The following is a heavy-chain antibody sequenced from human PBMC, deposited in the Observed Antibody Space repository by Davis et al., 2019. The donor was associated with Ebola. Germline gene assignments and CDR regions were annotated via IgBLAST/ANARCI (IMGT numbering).Heavy chain of an antibody. CDR1: GFTFSSYG. D-gene: IGHD5-18*01. V-gene: IGHV3-30*02. CDR3: AKGTWIQLWLAAMDFDY. CDR2: IRYDGSNK. J-gene: IGHJ4*02. Sequence: GESLKISCAASGFTFSSYGMHWVRQAPGKGLEWVAFIRYDGSNKYYADSVKGRFTISRDNSKNTLYLQMNSLRAEDTAVYYCAKGTWIQLWLAAMDFDYWGQGTLVTVPS.